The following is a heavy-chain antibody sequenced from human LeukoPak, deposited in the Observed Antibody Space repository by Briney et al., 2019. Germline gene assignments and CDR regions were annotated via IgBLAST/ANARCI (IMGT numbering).Heavy chain of an antibody. CDR3: ARDGTFDI. CDR2: INSNGGDT. J-gene: IGHJ3*02. CDR1: GYTFTGYY. Sequence: ASVKVSCKASGYTFTGYYIHWVRQARGQGLEWMGWINSNGGDTNYAQKFKGRVTMTRDTSISTAYMELSRLTSDDTAVYYCARDGTFDIWGQGTMVTVSS. V-gene: IGHV1-2*02.